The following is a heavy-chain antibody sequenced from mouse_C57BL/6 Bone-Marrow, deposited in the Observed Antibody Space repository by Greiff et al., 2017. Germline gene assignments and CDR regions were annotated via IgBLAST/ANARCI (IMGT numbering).Heavy chain of an antibody. CDR2: IRNKANNHAT. Sequence: EVKLVESGGGLVQPGGSMKLSCAASGFTFSDAWMDWVRQSPEKGLEWVAEIRNKANNHATYYAESVKGRFTISRDDSKSSVYLQMNSLRAEDTGIYYCTGLITTVDYAMDYWGQGTSVTVSS. CDR3: TGLITTVDYAMDY. CDR1: GFTFSDAW. D-gene: IGHD1-1*01. V-gene: IGHV6-6*01. J-gene: IGHJ4*01.